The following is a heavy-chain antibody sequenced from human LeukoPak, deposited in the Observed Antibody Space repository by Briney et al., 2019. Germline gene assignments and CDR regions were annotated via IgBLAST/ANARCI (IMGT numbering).Heavy chain of an antibody. CDR2: INHSGST. V-gene: IGHV4-34*01. CDR1: GGPFSDYY. D-gene: IGHD5-12*01. J-gene: IGHJ6*02. CDR3: ATDSTLQLNSSYDVTYYYYGMDV. Sequence: SETLSLTCAVYGGPFSDYYWSWIRQPPGKGLEWIGEINHSGSTNYNPSLKSRVTISVDTSKNQFSLKLSSVTAADTAVYYCATDSTLQLNSSYDVTYYYYGMDVWGQGTTVTVSS.